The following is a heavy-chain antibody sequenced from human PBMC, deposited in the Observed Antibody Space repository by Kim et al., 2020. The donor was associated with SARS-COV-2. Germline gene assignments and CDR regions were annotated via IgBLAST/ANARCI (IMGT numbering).Heavy chain of an antibody. Sequence: GGSLRLSCAASGFNFSNYWMTWVRQAPGRGLEWLADIKQDGGEKFYADSVKGRFTISRDNDKNSLDLQMNSLRAEDSAVYHCARNTWGDGDYHDAAGNPRWAHWGQGTRVTVSS. D-gene: IGHD3-16*01. J-gene: IGHJ4*02. CDR2: IKQDGGEK. V-gene: IGHV3-7*03. CDR3: ARNTWGDGDYHDAAGNPRWAH. CDR1: GFNFSNYW.